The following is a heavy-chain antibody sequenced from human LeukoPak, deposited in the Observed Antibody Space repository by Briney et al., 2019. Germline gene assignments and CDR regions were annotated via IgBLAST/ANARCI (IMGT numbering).Heavy chain of an antibody. CDR1: GGSISSYY. J-gene: IGHJ5*02. CDR3: ARELYDFWSGHPSHWFDP. CDR2: IYYSGST. Sequence: SETLSLTCTVSGGSISSYYWSWIRQPPGKGLEWIGYIYYSGSTNYNPSLKSRVTISVDTSKNQFSLRLRSVTAADTAVYYWARELYDFWSGHPSHWFDPWGQGTLVTVSS. V-gene: IGHV4-59*01. D-gene: IGHD3-3*01.